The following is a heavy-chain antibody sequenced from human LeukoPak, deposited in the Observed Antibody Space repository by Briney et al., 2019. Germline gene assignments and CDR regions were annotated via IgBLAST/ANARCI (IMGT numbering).Heavy chain of an antibody. J-gene: IGHJ4*02. CDR2: IYYSGST. CDR3: AREGSGHFDY. Sequence: SQTLSLTCTVSGGSISSGGYYWSWIRQHPGKGLEWIGYIYYSGSTYYDPSLKSRVTISVDTSKNQFSLKLSSVTAADTAVYYCAREGSGHFDYWGQGTLVTVSS. CDR1: GGSISSGGYY. D-gene: IGHD2-15*01. V-gene: IGHV4-31*03.